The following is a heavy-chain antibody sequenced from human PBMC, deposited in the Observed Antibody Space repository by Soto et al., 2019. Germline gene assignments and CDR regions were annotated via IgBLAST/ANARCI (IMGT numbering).Heavy chain of an antibody. V-gene: IGHV4-31*03. J-gene: IGHJ5*02. CDR3: ARDRDYGYDSSGHQGWFDP. CDR1: GGSISSGGYY. CDR2: IYYSGST. Sequence: SETLSLTCTVSGGSISSGGYYWSWIRKLPGKGLEWIGYIYYSGSTYYNPSLKSRVTISVDTSKNQFSLKLSSVTAADTAVYYCARDRDYGYDSSGHQGWFDPWGQGTLVTAPQ. D-gene: IGHD3-22*01.